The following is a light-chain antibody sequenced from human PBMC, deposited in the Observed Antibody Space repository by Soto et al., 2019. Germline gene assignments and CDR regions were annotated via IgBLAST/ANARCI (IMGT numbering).Light chain of an antibody. CDR1: RIGYKT. Sequence: SYELAQPPSVSVAPGQTATITCGGNRIGYKTVHWYQQKPGQAPVVVVHDDRDRPSGIPERFSGANSGDTATLTISRVEAGDEADYLCQVWDSSRDQCVFGTGTKVTVL. CDR2: DDR. V-gene: IGLV3-21*02. J-gene: IGLJ1*01. CDR3: QVWDSSRDQCV.